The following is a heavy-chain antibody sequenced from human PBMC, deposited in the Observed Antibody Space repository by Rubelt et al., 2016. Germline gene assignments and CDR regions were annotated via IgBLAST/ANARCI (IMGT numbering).Heavy chain of an antibody. J-gene: IGHJ4*02. CDR1: GDSFNFYY. D-gene: IGHD6-6*01. V-gene: IGHV4-34*01. CDR2: INHGGSA. Sequence: QVQLQQWGAGLLKPSETLSLTCAVYGDSFNFYYWTWIRQSPGKGLEWLGEINHGGSANYNPSLKSRVTISVDASKNQCSLRMTSVTAADTGVYYCARCESAARRRPMGFWGQGTLVTVSS. CDR3: ARCESAARRRPMGF.